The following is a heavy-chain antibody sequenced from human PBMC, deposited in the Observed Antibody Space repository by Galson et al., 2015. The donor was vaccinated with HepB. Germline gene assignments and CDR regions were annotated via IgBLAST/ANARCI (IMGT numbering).Heavy chain of an antibody. J-gene: IGHJ4*02. CDR1: GFSFSSYS. V-gene: IGHV3-21*01. D-gene: IGHD6-6*01. Sequence: SLRLSCAASGFSFSSYSMNWLRQAPGKGLEWVSSMSSSGGHIYYADSVKGRFTISRDNAKNSLYLQMNCLRAKDTAVYYCARSIPYSSSDDYWGQGTLVIVSS. CDR3: ARSIPYSSSDDY. CDR2: MSSSGGHI.